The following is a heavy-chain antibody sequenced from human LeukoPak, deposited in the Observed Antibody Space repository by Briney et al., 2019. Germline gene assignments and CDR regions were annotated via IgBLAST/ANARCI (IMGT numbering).Heavy chain of an antibody. Sequence: PGGSLRLSCAASGFTFSSYGMHWVRQAPGKGLEWVAFIRYDGSNKYYADSVKGRFTISRDNSKNTLYLQMNSLRAEDTAVYYCAKLVSRGLQYGSGSPDYWGQGTMVTVSS. D-gene: IGHD3-10*01. J-gene: IGHJ4*03. CDR2: IRYDGSNK. V-gene: IGHV3-30*02. CDR1: GFTFSSYG. CDR3: AKLVSRGLQYGSGSPDY.